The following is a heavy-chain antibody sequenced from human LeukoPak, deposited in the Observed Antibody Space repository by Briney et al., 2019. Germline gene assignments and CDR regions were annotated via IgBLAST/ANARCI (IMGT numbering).Heavy chain of an antibody. Sequence: SETLSLACTVSGGSISSYYWSWIRQPAGKGLEWIGRIYTSGSTNYNPSLKSRVTMSVDTSKNQFSLKLSSVTAADTAVYYCARAGLLYYYYYMDVWGKGTTVTVSS. J-gene: IGHJ6*03. D-gene: IGHD4/OR15-4a*01. CDR2: IYTSGST. CDR3: ARAGLLYYYYYMDV. V-gene: IGHV4-4*07. CDR1: GGSISSYY.